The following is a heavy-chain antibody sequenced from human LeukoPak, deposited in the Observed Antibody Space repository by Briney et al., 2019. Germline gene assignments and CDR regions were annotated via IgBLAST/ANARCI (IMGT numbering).Heavy chain of an antibody. V-gene: IGHV4-4*07. CDR2: IYTSGSP. D-gene: IGHD3-3*01. CDR3: ARDRYYDFWSGYYRTSHAFDI. Sequence: SETLSLTCTVSGGPISSYYWSWLRQPAGKGLEWIGRIYTSGSPNYNPSLKSRVTMSVDTSNNQSSLKLSSVTAADTAVYYCARDRYYDFWSGYYRTSHAFDIWGQGTMVTVSS. CDR1: GGPISSYY. J-gene: IGHJ3*02.